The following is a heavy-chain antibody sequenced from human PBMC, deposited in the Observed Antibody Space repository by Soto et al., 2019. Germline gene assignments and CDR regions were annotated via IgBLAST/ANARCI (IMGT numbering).Heavy chain of an antibody. D-gene: IGHD2-15*01. CDR3: AREGCSGGSCYRFDY. CDR2: IYYSGST. J-gene: IGHJ4*02. V-gene: IGHV4-31*03. CDR1: GGSISSGGYY. Sequence: QVQLQESGPGLVKPSQTLSLTCTVSGGSISSGGYYWSWIRQHPGKGLEWIGYIYYSGSTYYNPSLNSRVTISVDTSKNQFSLKLSSVTAADTAVYYCAREGCSGGSCYRFDYWGQGTLVTVSS.